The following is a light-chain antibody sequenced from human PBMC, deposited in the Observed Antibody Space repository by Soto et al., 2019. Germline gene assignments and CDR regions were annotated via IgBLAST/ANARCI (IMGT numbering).Light chain of an antibody. Sequence: IQMTQSPSTLSASVGDRVTITCRASHNIERWMAWYQQKPGKAPSLLIFDASTLHSGVPSRFSGSRSGPEFSLTISSLQPHDFATYYCQQYYSYWTFGQGTKVDNK. J-gene: IGKJ1*01. CDR3: QQYYSYWT. CDR1: HNIERW. V-gene: IGKV1-5*01. CDR2: DAS.